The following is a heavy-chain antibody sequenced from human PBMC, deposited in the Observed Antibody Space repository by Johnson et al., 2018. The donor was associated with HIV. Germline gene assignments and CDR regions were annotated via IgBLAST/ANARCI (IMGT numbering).Heavy chain of an antibody. CDR2: ISGSGGST. CDR3: AKVGSGYSSSS. Sequence: VQLVESGGGVVQPGGSLRLSCAASGFTFSSYAMSWVRQAPGKGLEWVSTISGSGGSTYYADSVKGRFTISRDNSKNTLYLQMNRLRAEDTAVYYCAKVGSGYSSSSWGQGTMVTVSS. D-gene: IGHD6-13*01. J-gene: IGHJ3*01. V-gene: IGHV3-23*04. CDR1: GFTFSSYA.